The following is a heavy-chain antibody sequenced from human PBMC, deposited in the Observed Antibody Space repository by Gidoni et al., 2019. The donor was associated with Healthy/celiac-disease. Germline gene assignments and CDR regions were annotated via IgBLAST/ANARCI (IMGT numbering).Heavy chain of an antibody. CDR2: INHSGST. V-gene: IGHV4-34*01. CDR1: GGSFSGYY. D-gene: IGHD1-7*01. J-gene: IGHJ5*02. Sequence: QVQLQQWGAGLLKPSETLSLTCAVYGGSFSGYYWSWIRQPPGKGLEWIGEINHSGSTNYNPSLKSRVTISVDTSKNQFSLKLSSVTAADTAVYYCARYRPKDWNYVHWFDPWGQGTLVTVSS. CDR3: ARYRPKDWNYVHWFDP.